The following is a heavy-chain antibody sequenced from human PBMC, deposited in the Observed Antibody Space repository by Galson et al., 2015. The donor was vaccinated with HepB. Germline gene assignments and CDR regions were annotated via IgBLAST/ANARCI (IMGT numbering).Heavy chain of an antibody. Sequence: SLRLSCAASGFTFSSYGMHWVRQAPGKGLEWVAVISYDGTNKYYADSVKGRFTISRDNSKNTLYLQVNSLRAEDTAMYYCAKDLEPFGSGWFYYDHWGQGTLVTVSS. CDR2: ISYDGTNK. V-gene: IGHV3-30*18. CDR3: AKDLEPFGSGWFYYDH. J-gene: IGHJ4*02. D-gene: IGHD6-19*01. CDR1: GFTFSSYG.